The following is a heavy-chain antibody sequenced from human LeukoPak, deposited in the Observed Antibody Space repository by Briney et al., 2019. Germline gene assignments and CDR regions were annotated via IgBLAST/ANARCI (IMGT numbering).Heavy chain of an antibody. CDR2: INHSGST. D-gene: IGHD6-13*01. J-gene: IGHJ6*02. CDR1: GGSFSGYY. CDR3: ARDVSQLAPDYYGMDV. Sequence: SETLSLTCAVYGGSFSGYYWSWIRQPPGKGLEWIGEINHSGSTNYNPSLKSRVTISVDTSKNQFSLKLSSVTAADTAVYYCARDVSQLAPDYYGMDVWGQGTTVTVSS. V-gene: IGHV4-34*01.